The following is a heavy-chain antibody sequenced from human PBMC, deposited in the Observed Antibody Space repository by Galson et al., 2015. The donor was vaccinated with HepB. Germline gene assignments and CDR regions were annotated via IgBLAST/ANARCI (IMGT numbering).Heavy chain of an antibody. J-gene: IGHJ4*02. Sequence: SVKVSCKASGGTFSSYTISWVRQAPGQGLEWMGRIIPILGIANYAQKFQGRVTITADESTSTAYMELSSLRSEDTAVYYCARCVRDTAMVPRSLDYFDYWGQGTLVTVSS. CDR1: GGTFSSYT. D-gene: IGHD5-18*01. V-gene: IGHV1-69*02. CDR3: ARCVRDTAMVPRSLDYFDY. CDR2: IIPILGIA.